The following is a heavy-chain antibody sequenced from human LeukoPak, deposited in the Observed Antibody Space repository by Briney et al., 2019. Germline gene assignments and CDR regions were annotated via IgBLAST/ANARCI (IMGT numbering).Heavy chain of an antibody. Sequence: GGSLRLSCAASGFTFSSYAMSWVRQAPGKGLEWVSAISGSGGSTYYADSVKGRFTISRDNSKNTLYLQMNSLRAEDTAVYYCARDGYGDYVGYFQHWGQGTLVTVSS. CDR3: ARDGYGDYVGYFQH. D-gene: IGHD4-17*01. CDR1: GFTFSSYA. J-gene: IGHJ1*01. CDR2: ISGSGGST. V-gene: IGHV3-23*01.